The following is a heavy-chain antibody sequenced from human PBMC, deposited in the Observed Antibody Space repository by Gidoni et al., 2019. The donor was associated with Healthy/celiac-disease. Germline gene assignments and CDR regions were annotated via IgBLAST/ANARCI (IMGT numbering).Heavy chain of an antibody. CDR3: AGPLHRPGGMDV. J-gene: IGHJ6*02. CDR1: GGSISSSSYY. Sequence: QLQLQESGPGLVKPSETLSLTCTVSGGSISSSSYYWGWIRQPPGKGLEWIGSIYYSGSTYYNPSLKSRVTISVDTSKNQFSLKLSSVTAADTAVYYCAGPLHRPGGMDVWGQGTTVTVSS. CDR2: IYYSGST. D-gene: IGHD3-10*01. V-gene: IGHV4-39*01.